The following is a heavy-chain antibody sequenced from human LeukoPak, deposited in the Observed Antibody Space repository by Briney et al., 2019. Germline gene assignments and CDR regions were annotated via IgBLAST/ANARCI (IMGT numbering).Heavy chain of an antibody. Sequence: GGSLRLSCAASGFTFSDYYMSWIRQAPGKGLEWVSYISSSGSTIYYADSVKGRFTISRDNAKNSLYLQMNSLRAEDTAAYYCARALNFWSANGGLLWGQGTLVTVSS. CDR1: GFTFSDYY. CDR3: ARALNFWSANGGLL. J-gene: IGHJ4*02. D-gene: IGHD3-3*01. CDR2: ISSSGSTI. V-gene: IGHV3-11*01.